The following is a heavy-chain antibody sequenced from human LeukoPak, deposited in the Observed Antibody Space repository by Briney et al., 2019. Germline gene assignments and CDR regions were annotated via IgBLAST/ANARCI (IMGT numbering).Heavy chain of an antibody. Sequence: SETLSLTCTVSGGSISSYYWSWIRQPAGKGLEWIWRIYPSVSTNYNPSLKSRVTMSVDTSKNQFSLKLSSVTAADTAVYYCARRTRSFSYTYGDAYYYYYMDVWGKGTTVIVS. CDR3: ARRTRSFSYTYGDAYYYYYMDV. CDR2: IYPSVST. J-gene: IGHJ6*03. CDR1: GGSISSYY. D-gene: IGHD5-18*01. V-gene: IGHV4-4*07.